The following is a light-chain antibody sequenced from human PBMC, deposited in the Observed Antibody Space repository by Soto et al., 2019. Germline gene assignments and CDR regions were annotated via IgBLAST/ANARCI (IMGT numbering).Light chain of an antibody. CDR3: QQYGSSPIT. Sequence: EIVLTQSPGTLSLSPGERATLSCRASQSITSSYLAWYQQKPGQAPKLLIYGSSSRATGIPDRFSGSGSGTDYTLTISRLEPEDFAVYYCQQYGSSPITFGQGTRLEIK. CDR1: QSITSSY. J-gene: IGKJ5*01. CDR2: GSS. V-gene: IGKV3-20*01.